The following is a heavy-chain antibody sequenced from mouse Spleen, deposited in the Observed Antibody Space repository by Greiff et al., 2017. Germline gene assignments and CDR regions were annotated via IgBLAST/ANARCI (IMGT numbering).Heavy chain of an antibody. J-gene: IGHJ2*01. D-gene: IGHD4-1*01. V-gene: IGHV5-4*02. CDR1: GFTFSDYY. CDR3: ARDLTFDY. CDR2: ISDGGSYT. Sequence: EVQLVESGGGLVKPGGSLKLSCAASGFTFSDYYMYWVRQTPEKRLEWVATISDGGSYTYYPDSVKGRFTISRDNAKNNLYLQMSSLKSEDTAMYYCARDLTFDYWGQGTTLTVSS.